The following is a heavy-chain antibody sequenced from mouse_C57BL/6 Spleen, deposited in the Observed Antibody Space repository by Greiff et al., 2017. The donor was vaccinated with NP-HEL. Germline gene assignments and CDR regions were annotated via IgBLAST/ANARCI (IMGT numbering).Heavy chain of an antibody. J-gene: IGHJ1*03. Sequence: VQLQQSGAELVKPGASVKLSCKASGYTFTEYTIHWVKQRSGQGLEWIGWFYPGSGSIKYNEKFKDKATLTADKSSSTVYMELSRLTSEDSAVYFCARHEENYYGSSYWYFDVWGTGTTVTVSS. CDR2: FYPGSGSI. CDR1: GYTFTEYT. D-gene: IGHD1-1*01. V-gene: IGHV1-62-2*01. CDR3: ARHEENYYGSSYWYFDV.